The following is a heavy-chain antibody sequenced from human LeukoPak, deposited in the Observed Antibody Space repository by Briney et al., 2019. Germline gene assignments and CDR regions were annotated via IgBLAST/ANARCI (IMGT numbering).Heavy chain of an antibody. CDR3: ARGGYYYYESSGYYLIDN. CDR1: GYTFTRYY. Sequence: ASVKVSCKASGYTFTRYYMHGVRQAPGQGLEWRGGSNPNSGGTNYAKKFQGRVTMTRDTSISTAYMELRRLRSDDTAVYYCARGGYYYYESSGYYLIDNWGQGTLVTVSS. J-gene: IGHJ4*02. D-gene: IGHD3-22*01. V-gene: IGHV1-2*02. CDR2: SNPNSGGT.